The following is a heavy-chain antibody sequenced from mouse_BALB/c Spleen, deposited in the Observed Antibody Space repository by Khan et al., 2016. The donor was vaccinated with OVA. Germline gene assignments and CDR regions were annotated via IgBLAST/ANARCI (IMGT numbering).Heavy chain of an antibody. J-gene: IGHJ3*01. V-gene: IGHV1-4*01. CDR2: INPVSDYT. Sequence: QVQLQQSGAELTRPGASVKMSCKASGYTFTSYTMYWVKQRPGQGLEWIGYINPVSDYTNYNQNFKDKATLTADKSSSTAYMQLRSLTSEDSAVYYCAKEGAYYRSDGWFAYWGQGTLVTVST. CDR1: GYTFTSYT. D-gene: IGHD2-14*01. CDR3: AKEGAYYRSDGWFAY.